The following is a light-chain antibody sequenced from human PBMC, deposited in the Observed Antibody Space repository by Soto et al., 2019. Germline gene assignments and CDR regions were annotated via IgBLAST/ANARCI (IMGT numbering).Light chain of an antibody. CDR1: QSVTTY. CDR3: QQRSNWPPSIT. CDR2: DAS. J-gene: IGKJ5*01. V-gene: IGKV3-11*01. Sequence: DIVLTQSPATLSLSHGERATLSCRASQSVTTYLARYQQRPGQAPRLLIYDASNRATGIPARFSGSGSGTDFTLTIGSLEPEDFAVYYCQQRSNWPPSITFCQGTRQEIK.